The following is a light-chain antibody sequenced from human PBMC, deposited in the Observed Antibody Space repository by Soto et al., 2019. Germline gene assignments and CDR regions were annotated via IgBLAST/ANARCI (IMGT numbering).Light chain of an antibody. Sequence: DLLITQYPLSLPFTPGAPASMSCRSSQSLVYIDGSIYLNWFQQRPGQSPRRLIYKVSNRDSGVPDRFGGSGSDTDFTLKISSVEAEDVGIYYCMQGTHWPPAFGQGTKVDIK. CDR3: MQGTHWPPA. J-gene: IGKJ1*01. CDR2: KVS. CDR1: QSLVYIDGSIY. V-gene: IGKV2-30*01.